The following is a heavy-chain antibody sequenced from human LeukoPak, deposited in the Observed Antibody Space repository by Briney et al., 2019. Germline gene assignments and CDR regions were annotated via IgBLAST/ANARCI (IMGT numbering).Heavy chain of an antibody. Sequence: SETLSLTCTVSGGSISGYYWSWIRQPPGKGLEWIGYIYYTGNTKYNASLKSRVTISVDTSKNQFSLKLSSVTAADTAVYYCARLRPSIGAAGTFDYWGQGTLVTVSS. V-gene: IGHV4-59*08. CDR1: GGSISGYY. CDR2: IYYTGNT. D-gene: IGHD6-13*01. J-gene: IGHJ4*02. CDR3: ARLRPSIGAAGTFDY.